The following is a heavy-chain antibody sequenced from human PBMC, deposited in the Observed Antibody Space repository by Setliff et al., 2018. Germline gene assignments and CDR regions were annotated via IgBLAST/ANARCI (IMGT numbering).Heavy chain of an antibody. V-gene: IGHV1-2*02. CDR2: ITPNSGGT. Sequence: ASVKVSCKASGGAFTGYSIHWVRQAPGQGLEWMGWITPNSGGTNYAQKFKGRVTMTRDTSITTVHMELRRLTSDDTAIYYCARVGVPSGYWYYLDYWGQGTQVTVSS. CDR1: GGAFTGYS. CDR3: ARVGVPSGYWYYLDY. J-gene: IGHJ4*02. D-gene: IGHD3-22*01.